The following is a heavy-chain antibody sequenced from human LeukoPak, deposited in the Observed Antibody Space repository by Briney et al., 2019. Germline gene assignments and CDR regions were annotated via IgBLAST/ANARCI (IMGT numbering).Heavy chain of an antibody. D-gene: IGHD3-22*01. V-gene: IGHV3-30*03. CDR2: ISYDESNK. Sequence: GRSLRLSCAASGFTFSSYGMHWVRQAPGKGLEWVAVISYDESNKYYADSVKGRFAISRDKSKNTLHLQMNSLRAEDAAVYFCAREASSGLGAFDIWGQGTMVTVSS. CDR3: AREASSGLGAFDI. CDR1: GFTFSSYG. J-gene: IGHJ3*02.